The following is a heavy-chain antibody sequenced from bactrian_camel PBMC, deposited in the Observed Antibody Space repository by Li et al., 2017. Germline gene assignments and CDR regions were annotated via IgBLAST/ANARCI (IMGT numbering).Heavy chain of an antibody. J-gene: IGHJ6*01. CDR2: LGDDGST. D-gene: IGHD1*01. V-gene: IGHV3S53*01. CDR3: AASRWVTWARELLESDFHF. CDR1: GDHRMV. Sequence: VESGGGSAQIGGSLRLSCVVSGDHRMVAWFRQAPGTTREGVAGLGDDGSTSYAEFAEGRFTISKDSKNTFYLQMNQLKPEDTAMYYCAASRWVTWARELLESDFHFWGQGTQVTVS.